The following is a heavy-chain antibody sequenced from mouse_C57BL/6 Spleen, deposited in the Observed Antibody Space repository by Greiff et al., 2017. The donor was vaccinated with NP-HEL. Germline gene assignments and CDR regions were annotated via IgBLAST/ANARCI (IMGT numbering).Heavy chain of an antibody. CDR2: IDPENGDT. V-gene: IGHV14-4*01. D-gene: IGHD4-1*01. CDR1: GFNIKDDY. Sequence: VQLQQSGAELVRPGASVKLSCTASGFNIKDDYMHWVKQRPEQGLEWIGWIDPENGDTEYASKFQGTATITADTSSNTAYLQLSSLTSEDTAVYYCTRETGWGIAYWGQGTLVTVSA. CDR3: TRETGWGIAY. J-gene: IGHJ3*01.